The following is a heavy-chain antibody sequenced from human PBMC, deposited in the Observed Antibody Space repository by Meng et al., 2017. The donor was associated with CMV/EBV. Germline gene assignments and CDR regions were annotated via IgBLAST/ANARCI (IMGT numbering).Heavy chain of an antibody. D-gene: IGHD4-17*01. V-gene: IGHV3-21*01. CDR2: ISSSSSYI. CDR3: ARDSRSYYGDYYYYGMDV. CDR1: GFTFSSYS. J-gene: IGHJ6*02. Sequence: ESLKISGAASGFTFSSYSMNWVRQAPGKGLEWVSSISSSSSYIYYADSVKGRFTISRDNAKNSLYLQMNSLRAEDTAVYYCARDSRSYYGDYYYYGMDVWGQGTTVTVSS.